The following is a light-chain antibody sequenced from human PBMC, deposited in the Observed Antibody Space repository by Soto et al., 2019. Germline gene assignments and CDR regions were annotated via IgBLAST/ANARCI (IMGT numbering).Light chain of an antibody. CDR2: GAS. V-gene: IGKV3-20*01. Sequence: EVVLTQSPGTLSLSPGERATLSCRASQGVTTAYLAWYQHKPGQAPRLLIYGASNRATGIPDRFSGSGSGTDVSITISRLEPEDFAVYSCQQYGASPLFTFGPGTKVDLK. CDR3: QQYGASPLFT. CDR1: QGVTTAY. J-gene: IGKJ3*01.